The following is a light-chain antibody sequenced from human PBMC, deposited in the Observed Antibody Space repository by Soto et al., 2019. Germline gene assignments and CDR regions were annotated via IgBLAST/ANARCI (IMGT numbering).Light chain of an antibody. J-gene: IGKJ2*01. V-gene: IGKV3-20*01. Sequence: EIVLTQSPGTLSLSPVERATLSCRASQSVSSSSYLAWYQQKPGQAPRLLIYGASSRATGIPDRFSGSGSATDFPHTISRLEPEDFAVYYCRQYGSSPSYTFGQGTKLEIK. CDR1: QSVSSSSY. CDR2: GAS. CDR3: RQYGSSPSYT.